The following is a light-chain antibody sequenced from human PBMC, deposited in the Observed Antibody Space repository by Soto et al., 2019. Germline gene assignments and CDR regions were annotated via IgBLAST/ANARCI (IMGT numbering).Light chain of an antibody. J-gene: IGKJ4*01. CDR3: QQDRNWPPLT. V-gene: IGKV3-15*01. CDR1: QSVGSA. CDR2: GAS. Sequence: EIVMTQSPATLSVSPGETATLSCRASQSVGSAVAWYQHKPGQAPRLLIVGASIRATGVPGRFSGGGSGTEFTLTISNLQSEDFAVYYCQQDRNWPPLTFGGGTTVEFK.